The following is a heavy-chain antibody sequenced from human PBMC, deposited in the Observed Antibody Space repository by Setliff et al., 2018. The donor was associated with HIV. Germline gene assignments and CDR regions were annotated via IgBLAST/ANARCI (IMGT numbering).Heavy chain of an antibody. CDR3: VRWDDRILAAAGSGWFDP. J-gene: IGHJ5*02. CDR1: GDSVSSKSCS. Sequence: PSETLSLTCTVSGDSVSSKSCSWGWIRQPPGKGLGWIGSIRSSGTTHYNPSLNSRVTISVDTSNNQFSLKLRLVTAADTAVYYWVRWDDRILAAAGSGWFDPWGQGTLVTVSS. CDR2: IRSSGTT. V-gene: IGHV4-39*01. D-gene: IGHD6-13*01.